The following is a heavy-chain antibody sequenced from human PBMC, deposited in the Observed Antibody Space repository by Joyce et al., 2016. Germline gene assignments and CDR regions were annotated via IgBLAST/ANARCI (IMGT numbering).Heavy chain of an antibody. CDR2: IWYDGSKK. CDR1: GFTFSSYG. J-gene: IGHJ4*02. V-gene: IGHV3-33*01. CDR3: ARDISRGSLD. Sequence: QVQLVESGGGVVQPGRSLRLSCAASGFTFSSYGMHWVRQAPGKGLEWVAFIWYDGSKKYHGDFVKGRFTISRDNSKNTLYLQMNSLRAEDTAVYYCARDISRGSLDWGQGTLVTVSP. D-gene: IGHD3-10*01.